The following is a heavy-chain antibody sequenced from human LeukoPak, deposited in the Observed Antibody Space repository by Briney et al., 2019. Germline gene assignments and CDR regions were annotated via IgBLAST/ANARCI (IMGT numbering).Heavy chain of an antibody. CDR2: ISGSGGST. CDR1: GFTFSSYA. D-gene: IGHD6-13*01. J-gene: IGHJ4*02. CDR3: AKDHFGQQLVDGYFDY. V-gene: IGHV3-23*01. Sequence: QPGGSLRLSCAASGFTFSSYAMSWVRQAPGKGLEWVSAISGSGGSTYYADSVKGRFTISRDNSKNTLYLQMNSLRAEDTAVYCCAKDHFGQQLVDGYFDYWGQGTLVTVTS.